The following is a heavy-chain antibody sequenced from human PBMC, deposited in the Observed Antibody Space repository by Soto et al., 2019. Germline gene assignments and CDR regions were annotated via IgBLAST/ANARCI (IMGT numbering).Heavy chain of an antibody. J-gene: IGHJ4*02. V-gene: IGHV3-15*01. D-gene: IGHD3-22*01. CDR1: GFTFSNAW. Sequence: PGGSLRLSCAASGFTFSNAWMSWVRQAPGKGLEWVGRIKSKTDGGTTDYAAPVKGRFTISRDDSKNTLYLQMNSLKTEDTAVYYCTSRTYYYDSSGYYSTSDWGQGTLVTVSS. CDR2: IKSKTDGGTT. CDR3: TSRTYYYDSSGYYSTSD.